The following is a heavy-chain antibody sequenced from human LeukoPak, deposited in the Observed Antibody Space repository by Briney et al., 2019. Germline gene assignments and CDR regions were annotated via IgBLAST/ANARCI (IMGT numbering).Heavy chain of an antibody. CDR3: ARDEGEDAFDI. CDR1: GGSISSGDYY. V-gene: IGHV4-30-4*01. J-gene: IGHJ3*02. Sequence: SETLSLTCTVSGGSISSGDYYWSWIRQPPGKGLEWIGYIYYSGSTYYNPSLKSRVTISVDTSKHQFSLKLSSVTAADTAVYYCARDEGEDAFDIWGQGTMVTVSS. CDR2: IYYSGST.